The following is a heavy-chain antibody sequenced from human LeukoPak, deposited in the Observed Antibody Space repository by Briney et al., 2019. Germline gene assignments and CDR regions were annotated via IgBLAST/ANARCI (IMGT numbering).Heavy chain of an antibody. J-gene: IGHJ3*02. CDR2: IYSGGTT. D-gene: IGHD5-24*01. CDR3: ARDNPWWMATNSPTDAFDI. CDR1: GFTVSDNY. Sequence: GGSLRLSCAASGFTVSDNYMSWVRQAPGKGLEWVSVIYSGGTTYYTDSVKGRFTISRDTSKNTLYLQMNSLRAEDTAVYYCARDNPWWMATNSPTDAFDIWGQGTMVTVSS. V-gene: IGHV3-66*01.